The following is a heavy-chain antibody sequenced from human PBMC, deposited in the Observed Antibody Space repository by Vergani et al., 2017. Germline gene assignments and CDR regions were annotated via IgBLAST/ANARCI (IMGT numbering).Heavy chain of an antibody. Sequence: QVQLQESGPGRVKASQTLSLTCSVSGAYVGSGGYYWSCVRQRPGMGLVWIGYIYYSGPTYYNPSLESRLTISVDTSETHLSLQLPSVTAADTAVYYCARQKDYYMDVWVKGATVTVS. CDR1: GAYVGSGGYY. J-gene: IGHJ6*03. CDR2: IYYSGPT. V-gene: IGHV4-31*03. CDR3: ARQKDYYMDV.